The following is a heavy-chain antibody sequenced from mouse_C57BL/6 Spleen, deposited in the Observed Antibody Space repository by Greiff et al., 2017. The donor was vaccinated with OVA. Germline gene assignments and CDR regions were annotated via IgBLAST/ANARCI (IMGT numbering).Heavy chain of an antibody. CDR3: ARRGLPNYEDAMDY. J-gene: IGHJ4*01. Sequence: QVQLKQPGAELVKPGASVKLSCKASGYTFTSYWMHWVKQRPGQGLEWIGMIHPNSGSTNYNEKFKSKATLTVDKSSSTAYMQLSSLTSEDSAVYYCARRGLPNYEDAMDYWGQGTSVTVSS. CDR2: IHPNSGST. CDR1: GYTFTSYW. V-gene: IGHV1-64*01. D-gene: IGHD2-1*01.